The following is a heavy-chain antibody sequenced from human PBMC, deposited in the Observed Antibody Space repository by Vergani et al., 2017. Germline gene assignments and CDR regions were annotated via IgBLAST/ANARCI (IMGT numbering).Heavy chain of an antibody. Sequence: QVHLVESGGGVVQPGRSLRLSCVVSGFTFSYYGMHWVRQAPGKGLEWVAVIEYNGKQKYYADSVKGRFTISRDNSKSNLYLQMNSLRTEYTAVYYCATKSCGTPCYQIEYFRDWGQGTLVTVSS. CDR1: GFTFSYYG. CDR3: ATKSCGTPCYQIEYFRD. CDR2: IEYNGKQK. D-gene: IGHD2-15*01. J-gene: IGHJ1*01. V-gene: IGHV3-30*03.